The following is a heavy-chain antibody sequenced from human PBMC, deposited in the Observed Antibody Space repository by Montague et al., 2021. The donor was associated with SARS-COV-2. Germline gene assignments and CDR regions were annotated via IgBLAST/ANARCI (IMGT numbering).Heavy chain of an antibody. V-gene: IGHV4-34*01. D-gene: IGHD3-10*01. CDR3: ARGARQGYGFRLGSFDS. CDR2: INHSGST. Sequence: SETLSLTCAVYGRSFSGYYWNWIRQPPGTGLEWTGEINHSGSTNYNPSLKRRVTMSVDTSKNQFSLKLNSVTAADTAVYYCARGARQGYGFRLGSFDSWGQGTLVTVSS. CDR1: GRSFSGYY. J-gene: IGHJ4*02.